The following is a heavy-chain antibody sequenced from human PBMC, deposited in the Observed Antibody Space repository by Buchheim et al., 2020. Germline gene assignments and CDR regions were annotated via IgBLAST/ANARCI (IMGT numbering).Heavy chain of an antibody. CDR1: GYTFSNYG. Sequence: QVQLVQSGAEVKKPGASVRVSCKASGYTFSNYGISWVRQAPGQGLEWMGWISGYNGNTNYAQKLKGRVTMTTDTSTSTFYMELRSLKSDDTAVYYCARVWDSSGSTYYYCSMDVWGKGTT. J-gene: IGHJ6*04. CDR3: ARVWDSSGSTYYYCSMDV. D-gene: IGHD3-22*01. V-gene: IGHV1-18*01. CDR2: ISGYNGNT.